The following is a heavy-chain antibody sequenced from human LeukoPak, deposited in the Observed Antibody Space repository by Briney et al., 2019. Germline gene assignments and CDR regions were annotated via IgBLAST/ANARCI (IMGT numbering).Heavy chain of an antibody. Sequence: SETLSLTCAVSGASISSSNWWSWVCQPPGKGLEWVGEIYHSGSTNYNPSLKSRVTISVDKSKNQFSLNLRSVTAADTAVYYCARDRYSSNWYFDYWGRGTLVTVSS. V-gene: IGHV4-4*02. J-gene: IGHJ4*02. CDR3: ARDRYSSNWYFDY. CDR2: IYHSGST. D-gene: IGHD6-13*01. CDR1: GASISSSNW.